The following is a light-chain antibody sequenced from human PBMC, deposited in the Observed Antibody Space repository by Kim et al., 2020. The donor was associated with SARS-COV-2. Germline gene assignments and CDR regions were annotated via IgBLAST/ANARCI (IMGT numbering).Light chain of an antibody. CDR1: SLRSYY. J-gene: IGLJ2*01. V-gene: IGLV3-19*01. Sequence: SSELTQDPAVSVALGQTVRITCQGDSLRSYYASWYQQKPGQAPVLVIYGKNNRPSGIPDRFSGSSSGNTASLTITGAKAEDEADYYCNSRDSSGNQVFGGGTQLTVL. CDR2: GKN. CDR3: NSRDSSGNQV.